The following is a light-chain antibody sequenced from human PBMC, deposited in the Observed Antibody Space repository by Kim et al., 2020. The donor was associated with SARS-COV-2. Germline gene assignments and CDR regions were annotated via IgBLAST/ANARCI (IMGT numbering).Light chain of an antibody. CDR1: SSDVGVNNY. V-gene: IGLV2-11*01. CDR2: DVT. Sequence: GQSVTSSCTGTSSDVGVNNYGTWYRQHPGKAPKLMIYDVTKRPSGVPDRFSGSKSGNTASLTISGLQGEDEADYYCCSYAGSYTEVFGGGTQLTVL. CDR3: CSYAGSYTEV. J-gene: IGLJ2*01.